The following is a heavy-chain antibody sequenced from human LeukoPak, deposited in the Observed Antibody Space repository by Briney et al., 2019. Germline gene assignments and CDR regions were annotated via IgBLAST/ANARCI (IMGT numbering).Heavy chain of an antibody. J-gene: IGHJ4*02. CDR2: ISVYNGNT. Sequence: GASVKVSCKASGYTFTSYTMHWVRQAPGQRLEWMGWISVYNGNTNYAQKFQGRVTMTTDTSTNTAYMELRSLRSDDTAMYYCARVDAGRYYGHDYWGQGTLVTVTS. CDR3: ARVDAGRYYGHDY. D-gene: IGHD1-26*01. CDR1: GYTFTSYT. V-gene: IGHV1-18*01.